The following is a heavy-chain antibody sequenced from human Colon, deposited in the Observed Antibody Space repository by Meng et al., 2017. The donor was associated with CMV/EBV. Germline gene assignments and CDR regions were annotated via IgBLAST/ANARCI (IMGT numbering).Heavy chain of an antibody. CDR1: GFTFSSYS. CDR2: ISSSSYI. CDR3: ARGVSTMIVVAMND. D-gene: IGHD3-22*01. Sequence: GGSLRLSCAASGFTFSSYSMNWVRQAPGKGLEWVSSISSSSYIYYADSVKGRFTISRDNAKNSLYLQMNSLRAEDTAVYYCARGVSTMIVVAMNDWGQGTLVTVSS. V-gene: IGHV3-21*01. J-gene: IGHJ4*02.